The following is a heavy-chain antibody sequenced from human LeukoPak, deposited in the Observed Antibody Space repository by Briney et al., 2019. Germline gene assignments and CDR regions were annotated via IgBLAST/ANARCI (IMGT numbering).Heavy chain of an antibody. V-gene: IGHV4-61*02. J-gene: IGHJ4*02. CDR3: AREGPEGYYYDSSGYPNIDY. Sequence: SETLSLTCTVYGGSISSGSYYWSWIRQPAGKGLEWIGRIYTSGSTNYNPSLNSRVTISVDTSKNQFSLKLSSVTAADTAVYYCAREGPEGYYYDSSGYPNIDYWGQGTLVTVSS. CDR2: IYTSGST. D-gene: IGHD3-22*01. CDR1: GGSISSGSYY.